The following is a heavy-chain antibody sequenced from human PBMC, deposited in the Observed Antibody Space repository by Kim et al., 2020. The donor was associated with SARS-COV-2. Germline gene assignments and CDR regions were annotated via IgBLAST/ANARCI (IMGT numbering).Heavy chain of an antibody. CDR1: GGSISSSSYY. D-gene: IGHD1-1*01. CDR2: IYYSGST. V-gene: IGHV4-39*07. Sequence: SETLSLTCTVSGGSISSSSYYWGWIRQPPGKGLEWIGSIYYSGSTYYNPSLKSRVTISVDTSKNQFSLKLSSVTAADTAVYYCARARTTLDVSWFDPWGQGTLVTVSS. J-gene: IGHJ5*02. CDR3: ARARTTLDVSWFDP.